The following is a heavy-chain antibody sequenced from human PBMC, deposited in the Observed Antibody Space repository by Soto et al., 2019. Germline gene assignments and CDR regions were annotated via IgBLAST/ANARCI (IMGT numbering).Heavy chain of an antibody. CDR3: AKVSAQLVHYFYFHYMDV. CDR2: ISYDGNNK. CDR1: GFTFSTYG. Sequence: GGSLRLSCAASGFTFSTYGMHWVRQAPGKGLEWVAVISYDGNNKYYADSVKGRFTISRDNSKNTLYLQMNSLRPEDTAVYYCAKVSAQLVHYFYFHYMDVWGKGTTVTVSS. J-gene: IGHJ6*03. V-gene: IGHV3-30*18. D-gene: IGHD6-6*01.